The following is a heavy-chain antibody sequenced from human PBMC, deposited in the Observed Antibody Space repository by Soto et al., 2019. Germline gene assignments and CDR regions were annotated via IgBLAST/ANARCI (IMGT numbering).Heavy chain of an antibody. V-gene: IGHV4-30-2*01. CDR3: ARGRSYYYYGMDV. CDR1: GGSISSGGYS. J-gene: IGHJ6*02. CDR2: IYHSGST. Sequence: LSLTCAVSGGSISSGGYSWSWIRQPPGKGLEWIGYIYHSGSTYYNPSLKSRVTISVDRSKNQFSLKLSSVTGADTAVYYCARGRSYYYYGMDVWSQGTTVTVSS.